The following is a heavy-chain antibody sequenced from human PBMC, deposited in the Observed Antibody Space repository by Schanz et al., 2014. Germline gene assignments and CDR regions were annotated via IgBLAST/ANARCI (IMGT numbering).Heavy chain of an antibody. V-gene: IGHV3-21*01. J-gene: IGHJ3*02. CDR3: VVALAGNAFDM. CDR1: GFTFNTHS. Sequence: EVQLVESGGGLVKPGESLRLSCAASGFTFNTHSMDWVRQAPGKGPEWVSCISSSSDFESYVDSVRGRFTISRDNAKNSLYQQMNSLRADDTAVYYCVVALAGNAFDMWGQGTMVTVSS. D-gene: IGHD1-1*01. CDR2: ISSSSDFE.